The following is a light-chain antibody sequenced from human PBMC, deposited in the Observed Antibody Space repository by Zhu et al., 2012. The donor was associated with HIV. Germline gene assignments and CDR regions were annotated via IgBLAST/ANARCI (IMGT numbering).Light chain of an antibody. J-gene: IGKJ1*01. CDR1: QSVGSRY. Sequence: EIELTQSPGTLSLSPGERATLSCRASQSVGSRYLAWYQQKPGQALRLLIYGTFNRATGVPDRFSGSGSGTDFTLIITRLESEDFAVYYCQQYDTSPMTFGKGPRWKSN. V-gene: IGKV3-20*01. CDR2: GTF. CDR3: QQYDTSPMT.